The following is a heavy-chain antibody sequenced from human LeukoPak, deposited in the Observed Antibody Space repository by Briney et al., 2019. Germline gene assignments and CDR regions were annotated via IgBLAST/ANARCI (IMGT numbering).Heavy chain of an antibody. CDR2: VKSKAAGGAA. V-gene: IGHV3-15*01. Sequence: GRSLRLSCAASGFTFNNAWLNWVRQVPGRGLEWVARVKSKAAGGAADYSAPVRGRFSISRDDSQNMLYLQMNSLRTEDTAVYYCTSDPRIGRFFDSWGQGTLVTVSS. J-gene: IGHJ4*02. D-gene: IGHD1-26*01. CDR1: GFTFNNAW. CDR3: TSDPRIGRFFDS.